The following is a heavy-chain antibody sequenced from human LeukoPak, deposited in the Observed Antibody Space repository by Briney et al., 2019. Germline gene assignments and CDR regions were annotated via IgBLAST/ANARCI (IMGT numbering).Heavy chain of an antibody. CDR3: ARDNYGDYGY. V-gene: IGHV4-4*02. CDR2: IYHSGST. J-gene: IGHJ4*02. D-gene: IGHD4-17*01. CDR1: GGSISSSNW. Sequence: PSETLSLTCAVSGGSISSSNWWSWVRQPPGKGLEWIGEIYHSGSTNYNPSLKSRVTISVDTSKNQFSLKLSSVTAADTAVYYCARDNYGDYGYWGQGTLVTVSS.